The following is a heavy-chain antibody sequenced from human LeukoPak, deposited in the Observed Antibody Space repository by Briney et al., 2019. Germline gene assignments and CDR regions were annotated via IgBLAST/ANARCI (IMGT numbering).Heavy chain of an antibody. V-gene: IGHV3-48*01. D-gene: IGHD1-26*01. CDR1: GFSFSDYN. Sequence: GGSLRLSCAASGFSFSDYNMNWVRQAPGKGLGWVAYISSSSSTTHYADSVTGRFSISRDNAKSSLYLQMNSLRVEDTAVYYCARDLYSGSYYDFDYWGQGTLVTVSS. J-gene: IGHJ4*02. CDR3: ARDLYSGSYYDFDY. CDR2: ISSSSSTT.